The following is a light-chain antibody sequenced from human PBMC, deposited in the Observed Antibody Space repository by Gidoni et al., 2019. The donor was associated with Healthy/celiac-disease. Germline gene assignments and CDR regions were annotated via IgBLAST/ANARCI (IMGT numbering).Light chain of an antibody. Sequence: QSVLTQPPSASGHPGQRVTISCSGSSSNIGSNTVNWYQQRPGTAPKLLIYSNNQRPSGVPDRFSGSKSGTSASLAISGLQSEDEADYYCAAWDDSLNGVFGGGTKLTVL. J-gene: IGLJ3*02. CDR3: AAWDDSLNGV. V-gene: IGLV1-44*01. CDR1: SSNIGSNT. CDR2: SNN.